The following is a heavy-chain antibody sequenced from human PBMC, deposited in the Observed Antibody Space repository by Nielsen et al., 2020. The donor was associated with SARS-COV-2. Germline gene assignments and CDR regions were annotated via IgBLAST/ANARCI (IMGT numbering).Heavy chain of an antibody. CDR2: ISYDGSNK. D-gene: IGHD5-12*01. CDR3: AKARGQMVATP. CDR1: GFTFSSYG. Sequence: GESLKISCAASGFTFSSYGMHWVRQAPGKGLEWVAVISYDGSNKYYADSVKGRFTISRDNSKNTLYLQMNSLRAEDTAAYYCAKARGQMVATPWGQGTLVTVSS. J-gene: IGHJ5*02. V-gene: IGHV3-30*18.